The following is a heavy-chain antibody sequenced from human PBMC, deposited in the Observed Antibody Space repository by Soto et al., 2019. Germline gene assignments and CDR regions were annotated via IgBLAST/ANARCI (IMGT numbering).Heavy chain of an antibody. J-gene: IGHJ4*02. Sequence: QVQLVQSGAEVKKPGASVKVSCKASGYTFTSYGISWVRQAPGQGLEWMGWISAYNGNTNYAQKLQGRVTMTTDTSTSTADMELRSLRSDDTAVYYCARAMGVRVGVGATDGAYWGQGTLVTVSS. CDR3: ARAMGVRVGVGATDGAY. D-gene: IGHD1-26*01. V-gene: IGHV1-18*01. CDR2: ISAYNGNT. CDR1: GYTFTSYG.